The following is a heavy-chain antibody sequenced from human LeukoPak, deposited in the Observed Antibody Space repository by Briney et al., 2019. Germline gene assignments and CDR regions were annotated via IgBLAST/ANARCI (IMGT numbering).Heavy chain of an antibody. V-gene: IGHV4-59*08. Sequence: SETLSLTCIVSGGSISSYYWSWIRQPPGKGLEWIGYIYYSGSTNYNPSLKSRVTISVDTSKNQFSLKLSSVTAADTAVYYCARQYSSGWYEYWGQGTLVTVSS. CDR2: IYYSGST. CDR1: GGSISSYY. J-gene: IGHJ4*02. CDR3: ARQYSSGWYEY. D-gene: IGHD6-19*01.